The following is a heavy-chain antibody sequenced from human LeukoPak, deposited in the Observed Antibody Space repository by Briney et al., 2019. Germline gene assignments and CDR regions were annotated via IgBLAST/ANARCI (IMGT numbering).Heavy chain of an antibody. D-gene: IGHD6-13*01. Sequence: SETLSLTCVVYGGSFSGYYWSWIRQPPGKGLEWIGEINHSGSTNYNPSLKSRVTISVDTSKNQFSLKLSSVTAADTAVYYCARDEVAAAGPNPTNAFDIWGQGTMVTVSS. V-gene: IGHV4-34*01. J-gene: IGHJ3*02. CDR3: ARDEVAAAGPNPTNAFDI. CDR2: INHSGST. CDR1: GGSFSGYY.